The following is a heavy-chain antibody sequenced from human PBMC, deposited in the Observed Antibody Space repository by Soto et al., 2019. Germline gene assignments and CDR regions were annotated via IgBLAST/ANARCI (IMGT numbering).Heavy chain of an antibody. Sequence: GGSLRLSCAASGFTFSSYWMSWVRQAPGKGLEWVANIKQDGSEKYYVDSVKGRFTISRDNAKNSLYLQMNSLRAEDTAVYYCARGESDSGYDFWYFDYWGQGTLVTVSS. J-gene: IGHJ4*02. D-gene: IGHD5-12*01. CDR1: GFTFSSYW. CDR2: IKQDGSEK. CDR3: ARGESDSGYDFWYFDY. V-gene: IGHV3-7*01.